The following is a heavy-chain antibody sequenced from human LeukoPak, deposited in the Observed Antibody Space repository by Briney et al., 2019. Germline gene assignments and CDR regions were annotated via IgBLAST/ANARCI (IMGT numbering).Heavy chain of an antibody. CDR1: GGSISNGGYY. Sequence: PSETLSLTCTVSGGSISNGGYYWSWIRQHPGKGLEWIGYIYYSGSTYYNPPLKSRVTISVDTSKNQFSLKLCSVTAADTAVYYCARGRYYDFWSDTFDYWGQGTLVTVSS. CDR2: IYYSGST. J-gene: IGHJ4*02. D-gene: IGHD3-3*01. CDR3: ARGRYYDFWSDTFDY. V-gene: IGHV4-31*03.